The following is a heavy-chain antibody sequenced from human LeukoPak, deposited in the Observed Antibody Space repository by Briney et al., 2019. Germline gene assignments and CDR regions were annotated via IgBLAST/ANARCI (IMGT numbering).Heavy chain of an antibody. D-gene: IGHD2-21*02. Sequence: ASVKVSCKASGHTFTSYGISWVRQAPGQGLEWMGWISAYNGNTNYAQKLQGRVTMTTDTSTSTAYMELRGLRSDDTAVYYCARTYCGGDCYSADFDYWGQGTLVTVSS. J-gene: IGHJ4*02. CDR2: ISAYNGNT. CDR1: GHTFTSYG. V-gene: IGHV1-18*01. CDR3: ARTYCGGDCYSADFDY.